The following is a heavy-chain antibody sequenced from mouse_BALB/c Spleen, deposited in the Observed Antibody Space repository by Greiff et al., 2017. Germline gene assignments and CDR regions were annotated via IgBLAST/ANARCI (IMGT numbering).Heavy chain of an antibody. V-gene: IGHV2-6-7*01. CDR3: ARDPPVGPAYYAMDY. CDR1: GFSLTGYG. Sequence: VKVVESGPGLVAPSQSLSITCTVSGFSLTGYGVNWVRQPPGKGLEWLGMIWGDGSTDYNSALKSRLSISKDNSKSQVFLKMNSLQTDDTARYYCARDPPVGPAYYAMDYWGQGTSVTVSS. CDR2: IWGDGST. J-gene: IGHJ4*01.